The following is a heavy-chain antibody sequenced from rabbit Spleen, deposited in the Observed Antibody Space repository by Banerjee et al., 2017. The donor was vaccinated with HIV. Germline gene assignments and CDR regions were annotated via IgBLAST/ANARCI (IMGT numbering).Heavy chain of an antibody. D-gene: IGHD1-1*01. Sequence: QEQLVESGGGLVQPGGSLKLSCKASGFDFSGYGMSWVRQAPGKGLEWIACIDAGGSGFPYFATWAKGRFTISKTSSTTVTLQMTRLTAADTATYFCARDTSSSFSSYGMDLWGPGTLVTVS. J-gene: IGHJ6*01. CDR3: ARDTSSSFSSYGMDL. CDR2: IDAGGSGFP. CDR1: GFDFSGYG. V-gene: IGHV1S45*01.